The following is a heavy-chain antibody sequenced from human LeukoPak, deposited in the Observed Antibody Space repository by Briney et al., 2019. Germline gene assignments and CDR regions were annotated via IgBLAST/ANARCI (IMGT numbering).Heavy chain of an antibody. Sequence: SETLSLTCTVSGGSISNYYWSWIRQPPGKGLEWIGYIYYSVNTNYNPPLKGRVTISVDTSKNQFSLKLTSVTAADTAVYYCARRDAFDIWGPGTMVTVSS. V-gene: IGHV4-59*01. CDR3: ARRDAFDI. CDR2: IYYSVNT. J-gene: IGHJ3*02. CDR1: GGSISNYY.